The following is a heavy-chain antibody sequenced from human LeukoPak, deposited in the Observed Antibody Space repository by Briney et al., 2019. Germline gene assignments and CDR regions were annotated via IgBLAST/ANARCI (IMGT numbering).Heavy chain of an antibody. J-gene: IGHJ6*02. CDR2: INAGNGNT. V-gene: IGHV1-3*01. CDR3: ARTKSPGYDFWSGDYYYYGMDV. CDR1: GYTFTSYA. D-gene: IGHD3-3*01. Sequence: GASVKVSCKASGYTFTSYAVHWVRQAPGQRLEWMGWINAGNGNTKYSQKFQGRVTITRDTSASTAYMELSSLRSEDTAVYYCARTKSPGYDFWSGDYYYYGMDVWGQGTTVTVSS.